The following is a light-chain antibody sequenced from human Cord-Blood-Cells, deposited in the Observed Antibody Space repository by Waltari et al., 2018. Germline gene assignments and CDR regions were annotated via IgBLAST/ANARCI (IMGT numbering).Light chain of an antibody. V-gene: IGLV2-23*01. CDR1: SSDVGRYNI. Sequence: SALTQPASVSGSPGQSITISCTGTSSDVGRYNIVSWYQQHPGKAPKLMIYVGSKRPSGVSNRFSGSKSGNTASLTIAGLQAEDEADYYCCSYAGSSTVVFGGGTKLTVL. CDR3: CSYAGSSTVV. CDR2: VGS. J-gene: IGLJ2*01.